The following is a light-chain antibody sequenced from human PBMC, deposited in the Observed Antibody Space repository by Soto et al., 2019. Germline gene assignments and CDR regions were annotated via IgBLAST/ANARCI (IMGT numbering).Light chain of an antibody. CDR3: QQLNSYPIT. CDR1: QTICSW. V-gene: IGKV1-5*03. CDR2: KAS. J-gene: IGKJ5*01. Sequence: DSHTTQSPSTLSTSVRDIVTITCRASQTICSWLAWFQQRPGRAPKFLIYKASTLKNGVPLRFSGSGSGTQFTLTISCLQSEDFATYYCQQLNSYPITFGQGTRLEI.